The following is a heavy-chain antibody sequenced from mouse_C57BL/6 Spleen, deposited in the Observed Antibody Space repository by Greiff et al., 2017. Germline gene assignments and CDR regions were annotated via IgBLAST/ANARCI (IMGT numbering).Heavy chain of an antibody. Sequence: VKLQQPGAELVRPGSSVKLSCKASGYTFTSYWMHWVKQRPIQGLEWIGNIDPSDSETHYNQKFKDKATLTVDKSSSTAYMQLSSLTSEDSAVYYCARWDYDDGYAMDYWGQGTSVTVSS. CDR1: GYTFTSYW. CDR2: IDPSDSET. CDR3: ARWDYDDGYAMDY. V-gene: IGHV1-52*01. J-gene: IGHJ4*01. D-gene: IGHD2-4*01.